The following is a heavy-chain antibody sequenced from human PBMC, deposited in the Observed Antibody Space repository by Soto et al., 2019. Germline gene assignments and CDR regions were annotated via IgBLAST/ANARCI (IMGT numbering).Heavy chain of an antibody. D-gene: IGHD2-21*02. CDR3: AIVLVFYGGVDP. V-gene: IGHV3-11*01. Sequence: QVQLVESGGGLVKPGGSLRLSCAASGFTFTDYYMRWIRQAPGKGLEWASYISSSGSTIYYADSVKGRFTISRDNAKNSLYLQMNSLRGEDTAVYYCAIVLVFYGGVDPWGQGTLVTVSS. J-gene: IGHJ5*02. CDR1: GFTFTDYY. CDR2: ISSSGSTI.